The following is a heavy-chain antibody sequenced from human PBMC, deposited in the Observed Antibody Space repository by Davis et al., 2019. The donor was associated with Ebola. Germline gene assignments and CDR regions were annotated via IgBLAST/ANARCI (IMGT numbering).Heavy chain of an antibody. CDR1: GGSFSGYY. CDR3: ARAREVVGANAFDI. J-gene: IGHJ3*02. Sequence: SETLSLTCAVYGGSFSGYYWSWIRQPPGKGLEWIGEVHPSGSTNYNPSLKSRVTISVDTSKNQFSLKLSSVTAADTAVYYCARAREVVGANAFDIWGQGTMVTVSS. CDR2: VHPSGST. V-gene: IGHV4-34*01. D-gene: IGHD1-26*01.